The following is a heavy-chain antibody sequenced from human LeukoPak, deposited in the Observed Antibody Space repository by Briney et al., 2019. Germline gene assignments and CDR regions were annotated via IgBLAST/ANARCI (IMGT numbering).Heavy chain of an antibody. J-gene: IGHJ3*02. CDR3: AKVAGSSGWYGGNAFDI. Sequence: PGGSLRLSCAASEFTFSNYAMTWVRQTPGKGLEWVSGISGDGDSRYYADSVDGQFTISRGNSKNTLYLQMNSLRAEDTALYYCAKVAGSSGWYGGNAFDIWGQGTTVTVSS. CDR1: EFTFSNYA. V-gene: IGHV3-23*01. D-gene: IGHD6-19*01. CDR2: ISGDGDSR.